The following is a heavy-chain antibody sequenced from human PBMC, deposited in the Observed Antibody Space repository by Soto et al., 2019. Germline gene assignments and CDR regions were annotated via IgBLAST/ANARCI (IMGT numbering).Heavy chain of an antibody. J-gene: IGHJ4*02. CDR3: GRGIAIKVAVRDDAPHHYFFHY. V-gene: IGHV4-34*01. D-gene: IGHD6-19*01. CDR1: GGSFSGYY. CDR2: INHSGST. Sequence: KTSETLSLTCAVYGGSFSGYYWSWIRQTPGKGLEWIGEINHSGSTNQNPALKSRVTMLVDTSKNQFSLKLRSVTAADTAVYYCGRGIAIKVAVRDDAPHHYFFHYWGLGTLVTVSS.